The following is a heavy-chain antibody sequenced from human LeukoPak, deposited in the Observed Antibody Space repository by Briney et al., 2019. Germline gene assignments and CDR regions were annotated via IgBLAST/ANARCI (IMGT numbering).Heavy chain of an antibody. J-gene: IGHJ4*02. D-gene: IGHD2-2*01. CDR3: AKYQLHD. Sequence: GGSLRLSCAASGFTFSSYEMNWVRQAPGKGLEWVAYISSSGSIIYYADSVKGRFTISRDNAKNSLYLQMNSLRAEDTAVYYCAKYQLHDWGQGTLVTVSS. CDR1: GFTFSSYE. V-gene: IGHV3-48*03. CDR2: ISSSGSII.